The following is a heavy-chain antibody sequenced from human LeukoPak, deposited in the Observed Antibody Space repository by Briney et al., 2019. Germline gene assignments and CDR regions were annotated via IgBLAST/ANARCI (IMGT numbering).Heavy chain of an antibody. D-gene: IGHD6-19*01. V-gene: IGHV3-11*01. CDR1: GFTVSSNY. CDR2: ITWDGAGT. CDR3: ARDRGAVAATWFDY. Sequence: PGGSLRLSCAASGFTVSSNYMSWVRQAPGKGLDWVSLITWDGAGTYYADSVKGRFTISRDNAKNSLYLQMDGLRAEDTAIYYCARDRGAVAATWFDYWGQGTLVTVSS. J-gene: IGHJ4*02.